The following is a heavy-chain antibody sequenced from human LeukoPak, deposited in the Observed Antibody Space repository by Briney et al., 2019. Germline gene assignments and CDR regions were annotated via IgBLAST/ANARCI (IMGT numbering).Heavy chain of an antibody. D-gene: IGHD5-18*01. CDR1: GFTFNNAW. CDR3: ATEADTAMALPKN. CDR2: IKSKTDGGTA. V-gene: IGHV3-15*01. J-gene: IGHJ4*02. Sequence: GGSLRLSCAPSGFTFNNAWMSWVRLAPGKGLEWVGRIKSKTDGGTADYAAPVKGRFTISRDDSKNMVFLQMNSLKIADTALYFCATEADTAMALPKNWGQGTLVTVSS.